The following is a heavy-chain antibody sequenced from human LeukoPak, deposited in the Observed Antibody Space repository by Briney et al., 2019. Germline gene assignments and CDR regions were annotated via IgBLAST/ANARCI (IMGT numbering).Heavy chain of an antibody. J-gene: IGHJ6*02. V-gene: IGHV1-69*04. CDR2: IIPILGIA. CDR3: ARGTDYYYYGMDV. CDR1: GGTFSSYA. Sequence: SVKVSCKASGGTFSSYAISWVRQAPGQGLEWMGRIIPILGIANYAQKFQGRVTITADKSTSTAYMELSSLRSEDTAVYYCARGTDYYYYGMDVWGQGTTVTVSS.